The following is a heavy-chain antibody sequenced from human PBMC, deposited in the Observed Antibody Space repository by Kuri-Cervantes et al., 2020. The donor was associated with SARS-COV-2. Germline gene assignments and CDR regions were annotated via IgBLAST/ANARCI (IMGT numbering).Heavy chain of an antibody. V-gene: IGHV4-39*07. J-gene: IGHJ4*02. Sequence: SETLSLTCTVSGGSISSSSYYWGWIRQPPGEGLEWIGSIYYSGSTYYNPSLKSRVTISVDTSKNQFSLKLSSVTAADTAVYYCARGGVVPVSFDYWGQGTLVTVSS. CDR1: GGSISSSSYY. CDR3: ARGGVVPVSFDY. CDR2: IYYSGST. D-gene: IGHD2-21*01.